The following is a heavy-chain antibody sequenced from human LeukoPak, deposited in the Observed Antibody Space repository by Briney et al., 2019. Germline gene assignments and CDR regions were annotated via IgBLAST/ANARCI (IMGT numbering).Heavy chain of an antibody. J-gene: IGHJ4*02. CDR2: ISSTSTYI. Sequence: PGGSLRLSCAGSGFSFSTYSMHWVRQAPGKGLEWVATISSTSTYIYYGDSMKGRSTISRDNAKNSLFLQMSSLRVEDTAIYYCARDGIDDFNFVYFDLWGQGTLVTVPS. CDR3: ARDGIDDFNFVYFDL. D-gene: IGHD5-24*01. V-gene: IGHV3-21*06. CDR1: GFSFSTYS.